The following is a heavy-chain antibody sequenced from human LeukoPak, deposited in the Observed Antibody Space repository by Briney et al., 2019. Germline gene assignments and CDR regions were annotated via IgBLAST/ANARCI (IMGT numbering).Heavy chain of an antibody. CDR2: IYYSGST. V-gene: IGHV4-59*01. J-gene: IGHJ4*02. D-gene: IGHD3-3*01. Sequence: PSETLSLTRTVSGGSISSYYWSWIRQPPGKGLEWIGYIYYSGSTNYNPSLKSRVTISVDTSKNQFSLKLSSVTAADTAVYYCARAGRERFLEWLPLYYFDYWGQGTLVTVSS. CDR3: ARAGRERFLEWLPLYYFDY. CDR1: GGSISSYY.